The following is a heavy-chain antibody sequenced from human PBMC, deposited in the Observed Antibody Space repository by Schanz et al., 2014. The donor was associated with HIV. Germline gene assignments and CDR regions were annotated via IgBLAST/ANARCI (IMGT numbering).Heavy chain of an antibody. V-gene: IGHV3-33*08. D-gene: IGHD3-10*01. J-gene: IGHJ4*02. CDR3: ARDSGPGIY. Sequence: VQLLESGGGLVQPGGSLRLSCAASGFTFSSYAMSWVRQAPGKGLEWVAIISYDGSNKDYADSVKGRFTISRDKSKSTLDLQMSSLRADDTAVYYCARDSGPGIYWGQGTLVTVSS. CDR1: GFTFSSYA. CDR2: ISYDGSNK.